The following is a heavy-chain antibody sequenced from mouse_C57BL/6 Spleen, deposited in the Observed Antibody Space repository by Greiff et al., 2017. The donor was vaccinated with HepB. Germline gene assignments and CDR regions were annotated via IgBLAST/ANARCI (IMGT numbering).Heavy chain of an antibody. CDR3: ARGYYSKGYYAMDY. V-gene: IGHV1-55*01. CDR1: GYTFTSYW. CDR2: IYPGSGST. D-gene: IGHD2-5*01. J-gene: IGHJ4*01. Sequence: QVQLQQPGAELVKPGASVKMSCKASGYTFTSYWITWVKQRPGQGLEWIGDIYPGSGSTNYNAKFKSKATLTVDTSSSTAYMQLSSLTSEDSAVYYCARGYYSKGYYAMDYWGQGTSVTVSS.